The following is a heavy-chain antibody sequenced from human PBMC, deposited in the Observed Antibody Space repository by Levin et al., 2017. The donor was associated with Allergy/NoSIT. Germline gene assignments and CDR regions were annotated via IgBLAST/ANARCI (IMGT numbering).Heavy chain of an antibody. CDR1: GFTFSDYY. CDR2: ISSSGSTI. CDR3: ARVVVVPLVTPYFDY. D-gene: IGHD2-2*01. Sequence: GGSLRLSCAASGFTFSDYYMSWIRQAPGKGLEWVSYISSSGSTIYYADSVKGRFTISRDNAKNSLYLQMNSLRAEDTAVYYCARVVVVPLVTPYFDYWGQGTLVTVSS. V-gene: IGHV3-11*01. J-gene: IGHJ4*02.